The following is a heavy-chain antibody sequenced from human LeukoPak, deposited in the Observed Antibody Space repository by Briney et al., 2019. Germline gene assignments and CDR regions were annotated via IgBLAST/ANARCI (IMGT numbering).Heavy chain of an antibody. J-gene: IGHJ4*02. D-gene: IGHD1-14*01. CDR2: ITAIDGRT. Sequence: GGSLRLPCVASGFTFSSTTMGWVRQAPGRGLEWVSGITAIDGRTYYADSVRGRFTISRDNSKNTLYLQMNSLRAEDTAVYYCAREDRNYVAFDYWGQGTLVTVSS. V-gene: IGHV3-23*01. CDR1: GFTFSSTT. CDR3: AREDRNYVAFDY.